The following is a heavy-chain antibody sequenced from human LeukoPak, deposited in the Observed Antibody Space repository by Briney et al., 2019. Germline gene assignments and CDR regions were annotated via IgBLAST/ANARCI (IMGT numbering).Heavy chain of an antibody. J-gene: IGHJ6*03. CDR1: GGTFSSYA. V-gene: IGHV1-69*06. CDR2: IIPIFGTA. D-gene: IGHD3-10*01. CDR3: ARAGAGYYGSGSYYNYYYYCMDV. Sequence: SVKVSCKASGGTFSSYAISWVRQAPGQGLEWMGGIIPIFGTANYAQKFQGRVTITADKSTSTAYMELSSLRSEDTAVYYCARAGAGYYGSGSYYNYYYYCMDVWGKGTTVTVSS.